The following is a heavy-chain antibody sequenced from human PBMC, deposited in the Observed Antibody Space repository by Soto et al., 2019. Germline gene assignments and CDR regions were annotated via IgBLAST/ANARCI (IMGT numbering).Heavy chain of an antibody. V-gene: IGHV1-69*13. CDR3: ARISGYDPDAFDI. Sequence: SLKVSCKASGGTFSSYAISWVRQAPGQGLEWMGGIIPTFGTANYAQKFQGRVTITADESTSTAYMELSSLRSEDTAVYYCARISGYDPDAFDIWGQGTLVTVS. CDR2: IIPTFGTA. J-gene: IGHJ3*02. CDR1: GGTFSSYA. D-gene: IGHD5-12*01.